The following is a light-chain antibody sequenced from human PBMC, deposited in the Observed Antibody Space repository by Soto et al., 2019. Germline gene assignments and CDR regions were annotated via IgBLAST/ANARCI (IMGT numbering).Light chain of an antibody. J-gene: IGKJ5*01. CDR3: QQSYTAPSIT. CDR1: KSVYSSY. Sequence: EIMLTQSPDSLSLSPGERATLSCRASKSVYSSYLAWYQQRPGQAPRLLFYDASIRATGIPDRFSGSGSGTDFTLSISSLQPEDFATYYCQQSYTAPSITFGQGTRLEIK. V-gene: IGKV3D-20*02. CDR2: DAS.